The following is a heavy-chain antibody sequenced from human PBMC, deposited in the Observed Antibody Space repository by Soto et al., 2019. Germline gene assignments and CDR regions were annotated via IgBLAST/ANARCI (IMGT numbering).Heavy chain of an antibody. CDR3: AREQVGAHRIDAFDI. CDR2: IYYSVST. J-gene: IGHJ3*02. D-gene: IGHD1-26*01. Sequence: SETLSLTCTVSGGSVSSGSYYWSWILHPPGKGLEWIGYIYYSVSTNYNPSLKSRVTISVDTSKNHFSLKLSSVTAADTAVYYCAREQVGAHRIDAFDISGNGTMATV. V-gene: IGHV4-61*01. CDR1: GGSVSSGSYY.